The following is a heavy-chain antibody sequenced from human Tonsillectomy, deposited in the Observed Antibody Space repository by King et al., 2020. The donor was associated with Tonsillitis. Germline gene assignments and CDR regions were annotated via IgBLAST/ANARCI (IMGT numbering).Heavy chain of an antibody. Sequence: VQLQESGPGLVEPSQTLSLTCTVSGGSISSANYFWSWIRQHPGKGLEWIGYIHYSGSAYYNPSLKSRVTISVDTSKSQFSLKVRSVTAADTAVYYCAREVLTADVSDAFDMWGQGTMVTVSS. CDR3: AREVLTADVSDAFDM. V-gene: IGHV4-31*03. J-gene: IGHJ3*02. D-gene: IGHD2-2*01. CDR1: GGSISSANYF. CDR2: IHYSGSA.